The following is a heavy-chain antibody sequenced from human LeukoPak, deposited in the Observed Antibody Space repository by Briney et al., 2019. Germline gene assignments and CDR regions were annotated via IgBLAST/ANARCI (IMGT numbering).Heavy chain of an antibody. CDR2: VSWNSLFI. CDR3: AKGQALRFLAWPTHSFDY. D-gene: IGHD3-3*01. CDR1: GFTFYDYA. Sequence: GGSLRLSCAASGFTFYDYAMHWVRHAPGKGLEGGSGVSWNSLFIDYADSVKGRFTISRDNAKTSLNLQMNSLRAEDTAFYYCAKGQALRFLAWPTHSFDYWGQGALVTVSS. V-gene: IGHV3-9*01. J-gene: IGHJ4*02.